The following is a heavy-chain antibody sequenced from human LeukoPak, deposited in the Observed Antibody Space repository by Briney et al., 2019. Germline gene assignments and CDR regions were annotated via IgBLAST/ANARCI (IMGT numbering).Heavy chain of an antibody. V-gene: IGHV3-23*01. CDR2: ISGSGGST. CDR3: TTDPQHTAPLAF. D-gene: IGHD5-18*01. Sequence: PGGSLRLSCAASGFTFSSYAMSWVRQAPGKGLEWVSAISGSGGSTYYADSVKGRFTISRDNSKNTLYLQMNSLKTEDTAVYYCTTDPQHTAPLAFWGQGTLVTVSS. J-gene: IGHJ4*02. CDR1: GFTFSSYA.